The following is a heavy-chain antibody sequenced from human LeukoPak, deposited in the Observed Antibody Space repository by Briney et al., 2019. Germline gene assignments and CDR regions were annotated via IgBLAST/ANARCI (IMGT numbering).Heavy chain of an antibody. V-gene: IGHV3-11*04. D-gene: IGHD3-22*01. CDR2: ITDNGRKT. CDR3: ARASEDSRGHYQGFDS. Sequence: GGSLRLSCEASGFTLSDYYMGWIRQAPGKGVEWVSYITDNGRKTYYADSVKGRFTISRDNAKYSLYLQINRLRAEDTAVYYCARASEDSRGHYQGFDSWGQGTLVTVSS. CDR1: GFTLSDYY. J-gene: IGHJ4*02.